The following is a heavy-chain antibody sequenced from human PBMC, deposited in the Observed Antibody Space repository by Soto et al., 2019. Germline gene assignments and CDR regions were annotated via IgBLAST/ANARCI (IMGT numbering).Heavy chain of an antibody. J-gene: IGHJ4*02. V-gene: IGHV3-30*19. CDR1: GFTFRSFV. CDR3: ARWGTTGGLDV. CDR2: TSYGGSNK. Sequence: QVHLVESGGGVVEPGTSLRLSCVGSGFTFRSFVIHWVRQAPGKGLEWVALTSYGGSNKYYDDSVKGRFTISRDNSRNTVDLQMDSLRLEDTALYYCARWGTTGGLDVWGQGTLVSVSS. D-gene: IGHD3-16*01.